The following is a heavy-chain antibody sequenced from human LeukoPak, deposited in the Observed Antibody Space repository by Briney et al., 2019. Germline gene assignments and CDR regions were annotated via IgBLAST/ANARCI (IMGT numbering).Heavy chain of an antibody. Sequence: GASVKVSCKASGYTFTGYYMHWVRQAPGQGLEWMGWINPNSGGTNYTQKFQGRVTMTSVTSISTAYMEVNRLRSDDTAVYFCARAGYDYGDSFDYWGQGTTVTVSS. CDR3: ARAGYDYGDSFDY. D-gene: IGHD4-17*01. CDR1: GYTFTGYY. V-gene: IGHV1-2*02. J-gene: IGHJ4*03. CDR2: INPNSGGT.